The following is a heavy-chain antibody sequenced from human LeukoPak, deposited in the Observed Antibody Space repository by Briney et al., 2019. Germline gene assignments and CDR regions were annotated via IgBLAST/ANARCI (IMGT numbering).Heavy chain of an antibody. CDR1: GYTFTDYY. J-gene: IGHJ4*02. CDR3: ARANFLYCSSTTCLFDY. CDR2: INPNDGDT. V-gene: IGHV1-2*02. D-gene: IGHD2-2*01. Sequence: ASVKVSCKASGYTFTDYYMHWVRQAPGQGFEWMGWINPNDGDTNYAQKFQGRVTMTRDTSISTAHMEVSRLRSDDTAVYYCARANFLYCSSTTCLFDYWGQGTLVAVSS.